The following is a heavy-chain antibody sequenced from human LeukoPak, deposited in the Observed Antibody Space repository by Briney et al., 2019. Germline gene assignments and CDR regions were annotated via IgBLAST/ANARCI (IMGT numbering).Heavy chain of an antibody. D-gene: IGHD3-22*01. V-gene: IGHV3-33*01. J-gene: IGHJ3*01. CDR2: RWYDGSNK. CDR1: GFTFSTYG. CDR3: ARAQDYDNSGFVDGFDV. Sequence: GRSLRLSCAASGFTFSTYGMHWVRQAPGKGLGWVAVRWYDGSNKYYVDSVKGRFTISRDNSKNTLYLQMNSLRAEDTAVYYCARAQDYDNSGFVDGFDVWGQGTMVTVSS.